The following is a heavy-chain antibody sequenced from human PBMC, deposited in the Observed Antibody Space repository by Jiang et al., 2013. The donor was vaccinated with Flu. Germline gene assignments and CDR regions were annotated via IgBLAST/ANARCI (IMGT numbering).Heavy chain of an antibody. J-gene: IGHJ6*03. D-gene: IGHD3-10*01. Sequence: SQKFQGSLTITRDTSASTAYMELSSLRFEDTAVYYCARGGSIQYYYYMDVWGKGTTVTVSS. CDR3: ARGGSIQYYYYMDV. V-gene: IGHV1-3*01.